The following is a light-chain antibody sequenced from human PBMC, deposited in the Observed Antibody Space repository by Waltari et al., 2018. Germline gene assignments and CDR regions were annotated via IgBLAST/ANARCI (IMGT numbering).Light chain of an antibody. CDR2: EVS. CDR1: RRDIGDYDY. V-gene: IGLV2-14*01. CDR3: ASFTDTRNLV. Sequence: QSALTQPASVSGSPGQSITISCTGSRRDIGDYDYVAWYQHRPTKAPKLMIYEVSSRPSGVSNRFSGSKYGNTASLTISGLQAEDEATYYCASFTDTRNLVFGGGTKLTVL. J-gene: IGLJ2*01.